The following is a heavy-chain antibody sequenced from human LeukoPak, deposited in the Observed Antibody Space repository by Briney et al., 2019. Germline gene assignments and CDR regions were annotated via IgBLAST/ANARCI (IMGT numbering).Heavy chain of an antibody. CDR3: ARVDMVRGVVVDAFDT. CDR1: GFTFSTYG. Sequence: PGGTLRLSCGASGFTFSTYGMSWVRQAPGKGLEWVSSISSSSSYIYYADSVKGRFTVSRDNAKNSLYLQMNSLRAEDTAVYYCARVDMVRGVVVDAFDTWGQGTMVTVSS. J-gene: IGHJ3*02. V-gene: IGHV3-21*01. CDR2: ISSSSSYI. D-gene: IGHD3-10*01.